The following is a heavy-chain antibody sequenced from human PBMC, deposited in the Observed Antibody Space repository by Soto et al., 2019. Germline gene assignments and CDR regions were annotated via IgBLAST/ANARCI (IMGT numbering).Heavy chain of an antibody. J-gene: IGHJ4*02. D-gene: IGHD6-13*01. V-gene: IGHV3-74*01. CDR2: IDTSGSST. CDR1: GFIFANFW. CDR3: AKDSWYFDL. Sequence: WGSLRLSCEASGFIFANFWIHLVRQVPGKGLVWVSRIDTSGSSTSYADSVKGRFTISRDNAKNTVSLQMNSLRAEDTGVYYCAKDSWYFDLWSQGSLVTVSS.